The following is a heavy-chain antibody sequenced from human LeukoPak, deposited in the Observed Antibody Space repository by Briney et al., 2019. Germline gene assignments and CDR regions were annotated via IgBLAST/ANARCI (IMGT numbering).Heavy chain of an antibody. D-gene: IGHD6-13*01. J-gene: IGHJ6*03. CDR3: ARRAAAFGPEKYYYYYMDV. CDR1: GYTFTGYY. Sequence: PGASVKVSCTASGYTFTGYYMHWVRQAPGQGLEWMGIINPSGGSRNYAQKLQGRVTMTTDTSTSTAYMELRSLRSDDTAVYYCARRAAAFGPEKYYYYYMDVWGKGTTVTVSS. V-gene: IGHV1-46*01. CDR2: INPSGGSR.